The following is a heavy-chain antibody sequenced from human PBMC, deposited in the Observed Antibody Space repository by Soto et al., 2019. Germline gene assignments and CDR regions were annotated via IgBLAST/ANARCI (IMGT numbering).Heavy chain of an antibody. Sequence: QVQLVESGGGVVQPGRSLRLSCAASGFTFSSYAMHWVRQAPGKGLEWVAVISYDGSNKYYADSVKGRFTISRDNSKNTLYLQMNSLRAEDTAVYYCARDTVGYCSGGSCPPRFDYWGQGTLVTVSS. CDR2: ISYDGSNK. D-gene: IGHD2-15*01. J-gene: IGHJ4*02. CDR1: GFTFSSYA. V-gene: IGHV3-30-3*01. CDR3: ARDTVGYCSGGSCPPRFDY.